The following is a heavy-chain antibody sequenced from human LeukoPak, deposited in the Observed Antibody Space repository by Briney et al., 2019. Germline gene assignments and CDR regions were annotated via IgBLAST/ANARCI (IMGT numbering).Heavy chain of an antibody. J-gene: IGHJ4*02. D-gene: IGHD3-22*01. Sequence: TGGSLRLSCAASGFVFSDYGMHWVRQTPGKGLEWVSSISSSSSYIYYADSVKGRFTISRDNAKNSLYLQMNSQRAEDTAVYYCARDDYYDSSIDYWGQGTLVTVSS. V-gene: IGHV3-21*01. CDR2: ISSSSSYI. CDR1: GFVFSDYG. CDR3: ARDDYYDSSIDY.